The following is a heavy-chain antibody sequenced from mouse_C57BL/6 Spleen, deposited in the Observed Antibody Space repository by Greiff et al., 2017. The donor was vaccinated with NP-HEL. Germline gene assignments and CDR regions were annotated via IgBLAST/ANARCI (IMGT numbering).Heavy chain of an antibody. V-gene: IGHV1-81*01. Sequence: VQLQESGAELARSGASVKLSCKASGYTFTSYGISWVKQRTGQGLEWIGEIYPRSGNTYYNEKFKGKATLTADKSSSTAYMELRSLTSEDSAVYCCARSYYGSSYRYAMDYWGQRTSVTVAS. CDR1: GYTFTSYG. J-gene: IGHJ4*01. D-gene: IGHD1-1*01. CDR2: IYPRSGNT. CDR3: ARSYYGSSYRYAMDY.